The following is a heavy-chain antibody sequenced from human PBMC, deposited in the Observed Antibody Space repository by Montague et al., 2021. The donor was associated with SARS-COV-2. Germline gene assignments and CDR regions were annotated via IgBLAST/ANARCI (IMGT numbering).Heavy chain of an antibody. CDR1: GGSISSGDFF. Sequence: SETLSLTCSVSGGSISSGDFFWGWMRQPPGRGLEWIGSIYSDGRTQYNPSLKIRVSISADMYRSLFSLELTSVTAADTAEYYCARQRRDASRWARTYYSDSGGPGTLDTVSS. J-gene: IGHJ4*02. D-gene: IGHD4-23*01. CDR3: ARQRRDASRWARTYYSDS. CDR2: IYSDGRT. V-gene: IGHV4-39*01.